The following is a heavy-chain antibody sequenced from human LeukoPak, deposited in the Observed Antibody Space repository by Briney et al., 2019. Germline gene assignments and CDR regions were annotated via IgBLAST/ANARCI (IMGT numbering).Heavy chain of an antibody. CDR1: GHDFSDYW. V-gene: IGHV5-51*01. J-gene: IGHJ4*02. CDR2: IFPDDSNT. Sequence: GESLKISCRGSGHDFSDYWIGWVRQMPGKGLEWMGIIFPDDSNTIYGPSFQGQVTISVDKSISTAYLQWSSLKASDTAMYYCAVPSPSPTSSDYWGQGTLVTVSS. D-gene: IGHD2-2*01. CDR3: AVPSPSPTSSDY.